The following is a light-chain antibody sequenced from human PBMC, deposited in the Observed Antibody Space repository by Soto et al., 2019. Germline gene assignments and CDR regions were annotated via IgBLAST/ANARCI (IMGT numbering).Light chain of an antibody. CDR3: QSHDTSLSGSRV. J-gene: IGLJ1*01. CDR2: GNN. Sequence: QSALTQPPSVSGAPGQRVTISCTGSSSNIGAGYDVHWYQQLPGTAPKLLIYGNNNRPSGVPDRFSGSKSSTSASLAITGLLPEDEADYYCQSHDTSLSGSRVFGTGTKVTVL. CDR1: SSNIGAGYD. V-gene: IGLV1-40*01.